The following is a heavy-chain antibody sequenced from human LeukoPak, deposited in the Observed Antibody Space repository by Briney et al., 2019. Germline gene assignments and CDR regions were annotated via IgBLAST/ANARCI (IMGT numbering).Heavy chain of an antibody. V-gene: IGHV3-33*08. J-gene: IGHJ5*02. Sequence: GGSLRLSCAVSGFTFSDHYMDWVRQAPGKGLEWVAVIWYDGTNKYYADSVKGRFTISRDNSKNTLYLQMNSLRAEDTAVYYCARATVTRWFDPWGQGTLVTVSS. CDR1: GFTFSDHY. CDR2: IWYDGTNK. D-gene: IGHD4-17*01. CDR3: ARATVTRWFDP.